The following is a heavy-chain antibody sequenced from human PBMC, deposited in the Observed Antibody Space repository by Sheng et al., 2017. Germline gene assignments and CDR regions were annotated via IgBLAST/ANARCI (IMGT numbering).Heavy chain of an antibody. D-gene: IGHD5-18*01. V-gene: IGHV3-53*02. J-gene: IGHJ4*02. CDR2: IYSGGST. CDR3: ARGLRYSYGWGYFDY. Sequence: EVQLVETGGGLIQPGGSLRLSCAASGFTVSSNYMSWVRQAPGKGLEWVSVIYSGGSTYYADSVKGRFTISRDNSKNTLYLQMNSLRAEDTAVYYCARGLRYSYGWGYFDYWGQGTLVTVSS. CDR1: GFTVSSNY.